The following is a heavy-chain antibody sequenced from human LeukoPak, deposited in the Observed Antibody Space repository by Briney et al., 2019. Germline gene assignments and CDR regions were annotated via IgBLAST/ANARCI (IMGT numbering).Heavy chain of an antibody. Sequence: SQTLSLTCTVSGGSISSGSYYWSWIRQPAGKGLEWIGRIYTSGSTNYNPSLKSRVTISVDTSKNQFSLKLSSVTAADTAVYYCARGTTMVRGAYYYYYMDVWGKGTTVTVSS. CDR1: GGSISSGSYY. V-gene: IGHV4-61*02. J-gene: IGHJ6*03. CDR3: ARGTTMVRGAYYYYYMDV. D-gene: IGHD3-10*01. CDR2: IYTSGST.